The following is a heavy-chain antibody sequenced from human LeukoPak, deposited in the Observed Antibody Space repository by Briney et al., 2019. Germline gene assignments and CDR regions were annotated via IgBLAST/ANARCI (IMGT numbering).Heavy chain of an antibody. CDR2: IRSKAYGGTA. CDR3: TKSGTAIVGTTAAYYFDY. V-gene: IGHV3-49*04. CDR1: GFTFGDYA. J-gene: IGHJ4*02. Sequence: GGSLRLSCTASGFTFGDYAMSWVRQAPGKGREWGGFIRSKAYGGTAEYAASVKGRFTTSRDDSKSIAYLQMNSLKTEDTAVYYCTKSGTAIVGTTAAYYFDYWGQGTLVTVSS. D-gene: IGHD1-26*01.